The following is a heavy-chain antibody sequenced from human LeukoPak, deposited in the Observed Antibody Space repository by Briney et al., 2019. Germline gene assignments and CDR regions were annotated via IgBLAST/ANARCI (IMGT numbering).Heavy chain of an antibody. CDR3: AGPYCSGGSCYANWFDP. D-gene: IGHD2-15*01. CDR2: INHSGST. Sequence: TSETLSLTCAVYGGSFSGYYWSWIRQPPGKGLEWIGEINHSGSTNYNPSLKSRVTISVDTSKNQFSLKLSSVTAADTAVYYCAGPYCSGGSCYANWFDPWGQGTLVTVSS. J-gene: IGHJ5*02. V-gene: IGHV4-34*01. CDR1: GGSFSGYY.